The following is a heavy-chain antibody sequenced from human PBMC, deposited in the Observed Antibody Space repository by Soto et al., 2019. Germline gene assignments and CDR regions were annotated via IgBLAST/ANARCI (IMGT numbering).Heavy chain of an antibody. J-gene: IGHJ4*02. D-gene: IGHD3-22*01. Sequence: KPSETRSLTCTLAGGSISSYYWSWIRQPPGKGLEWIGDIYYSGSTNYNPSLKSRVTRSVDTSRNQFSLKLSSVTAADTAVYYCATGKYYGSSGSRGHYDYWDQGTLVTVSS. CDR2: IYYSGST. V-gene: IGHV4-59*01. CDR3: ATGKYYGSSGSRGHYDY. CDR1: GGSISSYY.